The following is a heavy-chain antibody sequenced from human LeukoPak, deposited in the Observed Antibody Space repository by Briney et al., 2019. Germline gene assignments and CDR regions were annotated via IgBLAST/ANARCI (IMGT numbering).Heavy chain of an antibody. CDR1: GGSISSSNW. J-gene: IGHJ2*01. CDR3: AREGPYGDYVRWYFDL. Sequence: SETLSLTCAVSGGSISSSNWWSWVRQPPGKGLEWIGEIYHSGSTNYNPSLKSRVTISVDKSKNQFSLKLSSVTAADTAVYYCAREGPYGDYVRWYFDLWGRGTLVTVSS. D-gene: IGHD4-17*01. CDR2: IYHSGST. V-gene: IGHV4-4*02.